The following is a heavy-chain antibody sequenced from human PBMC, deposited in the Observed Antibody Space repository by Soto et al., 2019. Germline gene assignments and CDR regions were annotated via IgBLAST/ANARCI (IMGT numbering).Heavy chain of an antibody. Sequence: QVQLVQSGAEVKKPGASVKVYCKACGYTFTNYAMHWVRQAPGQRLEWMGWINAAIGNTKYSQKFQGSLTITRDTSANTAYMELSSLRSEDTAVYYCARRNVYGSGSYSFDYWGQGTLVTVSS. J-gene: IGHJ4*02. D-gene: IGHD3-10*01. CDR2: INAAIGNT. V-gene: IGHV1-3*01. CDR1: GYTFTNYA. CDR3: ARRNVYGSGSYSFDY.